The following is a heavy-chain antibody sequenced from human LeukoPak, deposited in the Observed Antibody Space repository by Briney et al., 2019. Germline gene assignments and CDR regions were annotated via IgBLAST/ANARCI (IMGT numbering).Heavy chain of an antibody. CDR3: ARDSEGYQLLKGFDY. J-gene: IGHJ4*02. D-gene: IGHD2-2*01. CDR2: ISHSNHYI. Sequence: GGSLRLSCAASGFTFSTYTMSWVRQAPGKGLEWVSSISHSNHYIYYADSVKGRFTISRDNAKNSLSLQMNSLRAEDTAVYYCARDSEGYQLLKGFDYWGLGTLITVSS. CDR1: GFTFSTYT. V-gene: IGHV3-21*01.